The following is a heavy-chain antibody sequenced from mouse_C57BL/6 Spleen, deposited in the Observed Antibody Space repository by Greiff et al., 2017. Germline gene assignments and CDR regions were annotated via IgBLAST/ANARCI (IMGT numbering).Heavy chain of an antibody. D-gene: IGHD6-1*01. V-gene: IGHV1-82*01. CDR3: ARWASSLFDY. CDR1: GYAFSSSW. CDR2: IYPGDGDT. Sequence: VKLMESGPELVKPGASVKISCKASGYAFSSSWMNWVKQRPGKGLEWIGRIYPGDGDTNYNGKFKGKATLTADKSSSTAYMQLSSLTSEDSAVYFCARWASSLFDYWGQGTTLTVSS. J-gene: IGHJ2*01.